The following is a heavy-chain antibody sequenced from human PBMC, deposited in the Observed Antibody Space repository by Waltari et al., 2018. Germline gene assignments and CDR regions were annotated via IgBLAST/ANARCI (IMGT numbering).Heavy chain of an antibody. Sequence: QVQLVESGGGVVQPGRSLRLSCAASGFTFSSYGMHWVRQAPGKGLEWVALISDDGSNKSDADSVKGRFTISRDDSKNTLYLQMNSLRAEDTAVYYCAKGGDSSSWYPDYWGQGTLVTVSS. CDR2: ISDDGSNK. J-gene: IGHJ4*02. D-gene: IGHD6-13*01. CDR1: GFTFSSYG. CDR3: AKGGDSSSWYPDY. V-gene: IGHV3-30*18.